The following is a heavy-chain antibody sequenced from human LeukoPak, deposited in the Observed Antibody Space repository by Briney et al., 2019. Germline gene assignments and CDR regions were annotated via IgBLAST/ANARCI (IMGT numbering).Heavy chain of an antibody. CDR3: ARHRVGVTRDFDY. CDR1: GGSISSYY. J-gene: IGHJ4*02. V-gene: IGHV4-59*08. Sequence: PSETLSLTCTVSGGSISSYYWSWIRQPPGKGLEWIGYIYYSGSTNYNPSLKSRVTISVDTSKNQFSLKLTSVTAADTAQYYCARHRVGVTRDFDYWGQGTLVTVSS. D-gene: IGHD1-26*01. CDR2: IYYSGST.